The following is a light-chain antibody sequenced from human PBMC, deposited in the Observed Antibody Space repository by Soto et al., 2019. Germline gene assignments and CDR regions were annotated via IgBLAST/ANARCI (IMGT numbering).Light chain of an antibody. J-gene: IGKJ5*01. CDR1: QSVTSNY. CDR3: HQYGSSPRT. CDR2: GAS. Sequence: TVLTQSPGTLSLSPGERATLSCRASQSVTSNYLAWYQQKPGQAPRLLIYGASSRATGIPSRFSGSGSGTDFTLTVSRLEPEDFAVYYCHQYGSSPRTFGQGTRLEIK. V-gene: IGKV3-20*01.